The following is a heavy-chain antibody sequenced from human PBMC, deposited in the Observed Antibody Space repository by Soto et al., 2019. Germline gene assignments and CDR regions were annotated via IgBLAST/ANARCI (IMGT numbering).Heavy chain of an antibody. J-gene: IGHJ4*02. CDR3: ARGRGNVIVLVQYYFDY. V-gene: IGHV3-30-3*01. CDR2: ISYDGSNK. CDR1: GFTFSSYA. Sequence: GGSLRLSCAASGFTFSSYAMHWVRQGPGKGLEWVAVISYDGSNKNYADSVKGRFTISRDNSKNTLYLQMNSLRAEDTAVYYCARGRGNVIVLVQYYFDYWGQGILVTVSS. D-gene: IGHD3-22*01.